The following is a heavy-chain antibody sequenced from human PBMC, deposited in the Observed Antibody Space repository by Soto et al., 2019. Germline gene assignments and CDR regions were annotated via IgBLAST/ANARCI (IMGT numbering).Heavy chain of an antibody. Sequence: QVLLVESGGGVVQPGRSLRLSCAASGFTFSNYGIHWIRQAPDRGLEWVAIISFDGNTDSYADSVKGRFTVSRDNSKNTVFLQMNSLRPEDTAVYYCARDNDGSFGVVVAGTPFPLFDYWGQGTLVTVSS. V-gene: IGHV3-30-3*01. CDR2: ISFDGNTD. D-gene: IGHD2-15*01. CDR3: ARDNDGSFGVVVAGTPFPLFDY. CDR1: GFTFSNYG. J-gene: IGHJ4*02.